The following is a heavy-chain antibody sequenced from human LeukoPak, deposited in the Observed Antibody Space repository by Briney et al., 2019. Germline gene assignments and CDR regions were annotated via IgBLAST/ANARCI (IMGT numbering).Heavy chain of an antibody. D-gene: IGHD3-16*01. V-gene: IGHV4-38-2*02. CDR2: IYHSGST. CDR3: ARGKSRGGHIDY. Sequence: PSETLSLTCTVSGYSISSGYYWGWIRPPPGKGLEWIGSIYHSGSTYYNPSLKSRVTISVDTSKNQFSLKLSSVTAADTAVYYCARGKSRGGHIDYWGQGTLVTVSS. CDR1: GYSISSGYY. J-gene: IGHJ4*02.